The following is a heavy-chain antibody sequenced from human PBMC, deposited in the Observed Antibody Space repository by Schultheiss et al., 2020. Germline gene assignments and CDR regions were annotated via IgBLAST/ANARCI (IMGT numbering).Heavy chain of an antibody. D-gene: IGHD2-8*01. V-gene: IGHV3-21*01. Sequence: GGSLRLSCAASGFTFSSHSMNWVRQAPGKGLEWVSSIGSSSSYIYYSDSVRGRFTISRDDAKKSLYLQMNSLRAEDTAVYYCAKDTILYSRTLVDYWGQGTLVTVSS. CDR1: GFTFSSHS. CDR3: AKDTILYSRTLVDY. CDR2: IGSSSSYI. J-gene: IGHJ4*02.